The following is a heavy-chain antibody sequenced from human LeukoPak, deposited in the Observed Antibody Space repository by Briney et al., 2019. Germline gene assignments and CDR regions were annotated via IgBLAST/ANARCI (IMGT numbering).Heavy chain of an antibody. D-gene: IGHD5-18*01. V-gene: IGHV4-59*01. CDR1: GGSISSYY. Sequence: SETLSLTCTVSGGSISSYYWSWIRQPPGKGLEWIGYIYYSGSTNYNPSLKSRVTISVDTSKNQFSLKLSSVTAADTAVYYCARGYSYYTYYYYGMDVWGQGTTVTVSS. J-gene: IGHJ6*02. CDR2: IYYSGST. CDR3: ARGYSYYTYYYYGMDV.